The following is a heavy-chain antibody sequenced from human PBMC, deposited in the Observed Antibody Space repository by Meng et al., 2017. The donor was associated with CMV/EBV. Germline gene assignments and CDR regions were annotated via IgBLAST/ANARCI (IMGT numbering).Heavy chain of an antibody. Sequence: FPVSGGSLRCRRCYWGWIRQPPGEGLECIGGIYYSGRTYYNPSLKGRVTISVDTSKNQFSLKLSSVTAADTAVYYCARDLLSTIFPWGQGTLVTVSS. CDR2: IYYSGRT. J-gene: IGHJ5*02. V-gene: IGHV4-39*07. D-gene: IGHD3-3*01. CDR1: GGSLRCRRCY. CDR3: ARDLLSTIFP.